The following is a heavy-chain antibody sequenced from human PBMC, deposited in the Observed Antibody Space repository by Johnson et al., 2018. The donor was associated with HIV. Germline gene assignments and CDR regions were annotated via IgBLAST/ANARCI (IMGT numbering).Heavy chain of an antibody. CDR3: AKDTSSAGVNAFDI. V-gene: IGHV3-7*04. CDR1: GFTFSSYW. J-gene: IGHJ3*02. CDR2: INQDGSEQ. D-gene: IGHD6-13*01. Sequence: EVQLVESRGVLVQPGGSLRLSCAASGFTFSSYWMSWVRQAPGTGLEWVANINQDGSEQYYVDSVKGRFTISRDNAKNSLYLQMNSLRAEDTALYYCAKDTSSAGVNAFDIWGQGTMVTVSS.